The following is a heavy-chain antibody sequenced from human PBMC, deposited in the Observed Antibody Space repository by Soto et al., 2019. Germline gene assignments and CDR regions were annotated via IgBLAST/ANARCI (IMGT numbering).Heavy chain of an antibody. CDR1: GFTFSTYA. V-gene: IGHV3-30*18. CDR3: AKDRVAYCRGGSCYAFDY. D-gene: IGHD2-15*01. Sequence: PGGSLRLSCAASGFTFSTYAMHWVRQAPGKGLEWVAVISYDGDNKYYIDSVKGRVTISRDNSKNTLYLQMNSLRAEDSAVYYCAKDRVAYCRGGSCYAFDYWGQGTLVTVSS. CDR2: ISYDGDNK. J-gene: IGHJ4*02.